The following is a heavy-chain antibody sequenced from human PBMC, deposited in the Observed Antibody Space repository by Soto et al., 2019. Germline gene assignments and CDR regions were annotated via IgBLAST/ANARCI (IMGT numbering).Heavy chain of an antibody. CDR2: ISAYNGNT. J-gene: IGHJ4*02. CDR3: ARGNTPVDH. V-gene: IGHV1-18*01. CDR1: GYSSTMHD. D-gene: IGHD2-2*01. Sequence: GASVKVSCKTSGYSSTMHDISWVRQAPGQGLEWMGRISAYNGNTNYAQKFLGRVTMTTDTSTSTGYMELRSLTSDDTAVYYCARGNTPVDHWGQGTLVTVSS.